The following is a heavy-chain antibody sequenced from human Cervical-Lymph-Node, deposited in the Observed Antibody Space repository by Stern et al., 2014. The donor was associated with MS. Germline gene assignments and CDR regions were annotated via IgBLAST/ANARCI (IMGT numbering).Heavy chain of an antibody. D-gene: IGHD1-7*01. J-gene: IGHJ6*02. CDR3: AHSLGSVSGTYSGMDV. CDR2: LDWDDDD. V-gene: IGHV2-5*02. Sequence: QVNLKESGPSLVRPTQTVTLTCTVSGFSLNADGVGVGWLRQAPGKALEWLALLDWDDDDLYRQSLKDRLPIKNDTSENQVVLTRTDMDAGYTGTYCCAHSLGSVSGTYSGMDVWGQGTTVTVSS. CDR1: GFSLNADGVG.